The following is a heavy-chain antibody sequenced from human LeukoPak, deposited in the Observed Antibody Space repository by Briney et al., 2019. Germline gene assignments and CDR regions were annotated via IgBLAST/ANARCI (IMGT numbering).Heavy chain of an antibody. D-gene: IGHD3-10*01. CDR2: IYSDGST. CDR3: ARVRYYGSGTYFFDY. J-gene: IGHJ4*02. Sequence: PGGSLRLSCAASGFTVSSNYMSWVRQAPGKGLEWVSVIYSDGSTYYMDSVKGRYTISRDNSKNKLYLQMNSLRAEDTAVYFCARVRYYGSGTYFFDYWGQGTLATVSS. V-gene: IGHV3-53*01. CDR1: GFTVSSNY.